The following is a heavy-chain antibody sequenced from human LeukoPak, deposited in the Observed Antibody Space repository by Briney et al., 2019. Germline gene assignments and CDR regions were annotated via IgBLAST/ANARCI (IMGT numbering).Heavy chain of an antibody. V-gene: IGHV3-23*01. J-gene: IGHJ4*02. D-gene: IGHD1-26*01. CDR2: ISAGSGST. CDR1: GLTFSNYA. Sequence: GGSLRLSCAASGLTFSNYAMAWVRQAPGNGQEWVSGISAGSGSTYYADSVKGRFTISRDNSKNTLYLQMSSLRAEDTAIYYCAIHESSIPYWGQGTLVTVSS. CDR3: AIHESSIPY.